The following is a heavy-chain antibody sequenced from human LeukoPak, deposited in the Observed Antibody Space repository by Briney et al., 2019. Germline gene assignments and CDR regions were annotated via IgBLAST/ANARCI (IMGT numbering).Heavy chain of an antibody. J-gene: IGHJ1*01. D-gene: IGHD3-22*01. CDR1: GFAFSNYA. CDR2: ISGGGSDT. CDR3: AKDLYYESRGAAL. Sequence: HPGGSLRLSCAASGFAFSNYAMSWVRQAPGKGLEWVSGISGGGSDTYYADSVKGRFTISRDNSKHTLYLQMNSLRAEDTAVYYCAKDLYYESRGAALWGQGTLVTVPS. V-gene: IGHV3-23*01.